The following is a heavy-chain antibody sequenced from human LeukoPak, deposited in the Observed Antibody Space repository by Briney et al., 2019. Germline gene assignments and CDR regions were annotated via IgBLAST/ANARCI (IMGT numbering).Heavy chain of an antibody. CDR2: IYYSGSA. CDR1: GGSISSHY. Sequence: SETLSLTCTVSGGSISSHYWSWIRQPPGKGLEWIGYIYYSGSANYNPSLKSRVTMSVDTSKNHFSLKVSSVTAAGTAVYYCARMRDWFDPWGQGTLVTVSS. CDR3: ARMRDWFDP. J-gene: IGHJ5*02. V-gene: IGHV4-59*11.